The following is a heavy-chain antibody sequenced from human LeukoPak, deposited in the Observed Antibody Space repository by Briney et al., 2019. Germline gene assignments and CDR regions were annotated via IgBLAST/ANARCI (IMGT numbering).Heavy chain of an antibody. CDR3: ARHVQQWLVMDV. CDR1: GGSISSSSYY. D-gene: IGHD6-19*01. J-gene: IGHJ6*02. V-gene: IGHV4-39*01. Sequence: PAETLSLTCTVSGGSISSSSYYWGWIRQPPGKGLEWIVSIYYSGSTYYNPSLKSRVTISVDTSKNQFALKLSSVTAADTAVYYCARHVQQWLVMDVWGQGTTVTVSS. CDR2: IYYSGST.